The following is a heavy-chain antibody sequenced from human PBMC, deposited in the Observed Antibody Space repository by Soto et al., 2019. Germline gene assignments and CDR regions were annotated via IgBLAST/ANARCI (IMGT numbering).Heavy chain of an antibody. CDR2: ISSSGSTI. D-gene: IGHD3-22*01. CDR3: ARDYYDSSGPAWYFDL. CDR1: GFTFSSYE. J-gene: IGHJ2*01. Sequence: PGGSLRLSCAASGFTFSSYEMNGVRQAPGKGLEWGSYISSSGSTIYYADSVKGRFTISRDNAKNSLYLQMNSLRAEDTAVYYCARDYYDSSGPAWYFDLWGRGTLVTVSS. V-gene: IGHV3-48*03.